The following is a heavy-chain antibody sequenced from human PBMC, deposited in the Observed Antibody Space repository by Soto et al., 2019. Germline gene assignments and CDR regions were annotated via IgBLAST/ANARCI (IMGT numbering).Heavy chain of an antibody. CDR1: GFTFSSYA. Sequence: GGSLRLSCAASGFTFSSYAMSRVRQAPGKGPEWVSAISGSGGSTYYADSVKGRFTISRDNSKNTLYLQMNSLRAEDTAVYYCAKDRLIYGSGSTDAFDIWGQGTMVTVSS. D-gene: IGHD3-10*01. CDR3: AKDRLIYGSGSTDAFDI. V-gene: IGHV3-23*01. J-gene: IGHJ3*02. CDR2: ISGSGGST.